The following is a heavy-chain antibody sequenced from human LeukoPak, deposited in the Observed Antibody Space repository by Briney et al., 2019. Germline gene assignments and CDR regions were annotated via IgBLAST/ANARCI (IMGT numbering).Heavy chain of an antibody. D-gene: IGHD6-19*01. V-gene: IGHV3-23*01. CDR1: GFTFSSFA. CDR2: TVGGGVTT. CDR3: AKARLGTGWAYNDY. Sequence: GGVLRLSCGASGFTFSSFARSWCGRALGRGLEGVAATVGGGVTTFYADSVKGRFTISRDNSTNTVHLQMTSLEAEDPAVYYCAKARLGTGWAYNDYWGQRTLVTVSS. J-gene: IGHJ4*02.